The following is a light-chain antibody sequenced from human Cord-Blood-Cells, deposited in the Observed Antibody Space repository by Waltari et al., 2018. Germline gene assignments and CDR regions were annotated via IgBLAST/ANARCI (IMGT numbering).Light chain of an antibody. V-gene: IGLV2-14*01. Sequence: QSALTQPASVSGSPGQSITISCTGTSSDVGGYNYVSWYQQHPGNAPKLMIYDVSKRPSGVSNRFSGSKSRNTASLTISGLQAEDEADYYCSSYTSSSTWVFGGGTKLTVL. J-gene: IGLJ3*02. CDR2: DVS. CDR3: SSYTSSSTWV. CDR1: SSDVGGYNY.